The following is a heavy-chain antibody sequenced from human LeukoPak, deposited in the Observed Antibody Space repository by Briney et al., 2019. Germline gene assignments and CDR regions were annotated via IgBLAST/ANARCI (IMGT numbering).Heavy chain of an antibody. J-gene: IGHJ3*02. CDR1: GFTFSTHG. Sequence: PGRSLRLSCEASGFTFSTHGMHWVRQAPGKGLEWVAVISYSGSSKECADSVKGRFTISRDNSKSTLYLQMNSLRAEDTAVYYCAKDAGSNTFDNWGQGTLVTVAS. V-gene: IGHV3-30*18. CDR3: AKDAGSNTFDN. CDR2: ISYSGSSK.